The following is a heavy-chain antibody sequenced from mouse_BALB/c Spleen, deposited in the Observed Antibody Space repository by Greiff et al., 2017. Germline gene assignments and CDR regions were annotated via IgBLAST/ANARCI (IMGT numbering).Heavy chain of an antibody. CDR2: IYPGDGDT. V-gene: IGHV1-80*01. D-gene: IGHD6-1*01. Sequence: QVQLQQSGAELVRPGSSVKISCKASGYAFSSYWMNWVKQRPGQGLEWIGQIYPGDGDTNYNGKFKGKATLTADKSSSTAYMQLSSLTSEDSAVYFCARGAHSPYYYAMDYWGQGTSVTVAS. CDR1: GYAFSSYW. J-gene: IGHJ4*01. CDR3: ARGAHSPYYYAMDY.